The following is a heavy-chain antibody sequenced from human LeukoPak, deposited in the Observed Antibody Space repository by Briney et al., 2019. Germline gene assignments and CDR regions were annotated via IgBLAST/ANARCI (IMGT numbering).Heavy chain of an antibody. CDR2: IYYSGST. D-gene: IGHD5-18*01. V-gene: IGHV4-59*01. CDR1: GGSISSYY. CDR3: ARDHEYSYGYYYYYCGMDV. Sequence: SETLSLTCTVSGGSISSYYWSWIRQPPGKGLEWIGYIYYSGSTNYNPSPKSRVTISVDTSKNQFSLKLSSVTAADTAVYYCARDHEYSYGYYYYYCGMDVWGQGTTVTVSS. J-gene: IGHJ6*01.